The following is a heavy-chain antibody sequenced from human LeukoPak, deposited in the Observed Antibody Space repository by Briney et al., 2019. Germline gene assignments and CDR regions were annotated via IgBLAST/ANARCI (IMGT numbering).Heavy chain of an antibody. CDR3: TRAADIVAVVAANES. CDR1: GFTFGDYD. Sequence: GGSLRLSCTASGFTFGDYDMSWVRQAPGKGVEWVVFIRSKAYGGTTEYAASVKGRFTISRDDSKSIAYLQMNSLKTEDTAVYYCTRAADIVAVVAANESWGQGTLVTVSS. V-gene: IGHV3-49*04. J-gene: IGHJ5*02. D-gene: IGHD2-15*01. CDR2: IRSKAYGGTT.